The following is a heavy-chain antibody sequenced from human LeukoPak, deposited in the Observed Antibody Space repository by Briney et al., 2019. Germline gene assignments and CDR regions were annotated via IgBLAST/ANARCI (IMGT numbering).Heavy chain of an antibody. V-gene: IGHV3-23*01. D-gene: IGHD3-3*01. Sequence: PGGSLRLSYAASGFTFSSYAMSWVRQAPGKGLEWVSAISGSGGSTYYADSVKGRFTISRDNSKNTLYLQMNSLRAEDTAVYYCAKGSQVLRFLEWEDAFDIWGQGTMVTVSS. CDR2: ISGSGGST. CDR3: AKGSQVLRFLEWEDAFDI. J-gene: IGHJ3*02. CDR1: GFTFSSYA.